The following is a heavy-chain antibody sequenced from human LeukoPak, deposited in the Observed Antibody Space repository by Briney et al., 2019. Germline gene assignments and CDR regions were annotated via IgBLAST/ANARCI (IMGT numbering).Heavy chain of an antibody. J-gene: IGHJ3*02. CDR3: AKDRAFDI. Sequence: PGGSLRLSCAASGFTFNSYAMSWVRQAPGKGLEWVSGISWNSGSIGYADSVKGRFTISRDNAKNSLYLQMNSLRAEDTALYYCAKDRAFDIWGQGTMVTVSS. V-gene: IGHV3-9*01. CDR1: GFTFNSYA. CDR2: ISWNSGSI.